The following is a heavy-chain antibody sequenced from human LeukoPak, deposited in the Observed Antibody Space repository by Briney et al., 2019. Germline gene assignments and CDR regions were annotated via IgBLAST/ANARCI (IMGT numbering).Heavy chain of an antibody. CDR3: ARIRGYSYGYFGY. V-gene: IGHV1-2*02. CDR2: INPNSGGT. CDR1: GYTFTGYY. D-gene: IGHD5-18*01. J-gene: IGHJ4*02. Sequence: ASVKVSCKASGYTFTGYYMHWVRQAPGQGLEWMGWINPNSGGTNYAQKFQGRVTMTRDTSISTAYMELSRLRSDDTAVYYCARIRGYSYGYFGYWGQGTLVTVSS.